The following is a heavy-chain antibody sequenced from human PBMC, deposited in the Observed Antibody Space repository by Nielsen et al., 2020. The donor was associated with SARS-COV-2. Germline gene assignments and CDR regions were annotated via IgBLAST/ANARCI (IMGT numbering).Heavy chain of an antibody. V-gene: IGHV3-23*01. J-gene: IGHJ6*02. D-gene: IGHD3-3*01. CDR2: ISGSGGST. Sequence: GESLKISCAAPGFTFSSYAMSWVRQAPGKGLEWVSAISGSGGSTYYADSVKGRFTISRDNSKNTLYLQMNSLRAEDTAVYYCAKVPRDVASGGMDVWGQGTTVTVSS. CDR1: GFTFSSYA. CDR3: AKVPRDVASGGMDV.